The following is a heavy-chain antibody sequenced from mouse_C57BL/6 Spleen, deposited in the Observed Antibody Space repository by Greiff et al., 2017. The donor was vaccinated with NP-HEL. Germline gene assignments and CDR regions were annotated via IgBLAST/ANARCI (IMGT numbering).Heavy chain of an antibody. CDR2: IDPEDGET. J-gene: IGHJ2*01. CDR3: ATLSDYYGGSDLDD. D-gene: IGHD1-1*01. Sequence: EVQLQQPGAELVKPGASVKLSCKASGYTFTSYYMHWVKQRTEQGLEWIGRIDPEDGETKYAPKFQGKATITADTSSNTAYLQLSSLTSEDTAVYYCATLSDYYGGSDLDDWGQGTTLTVSS. V-gene: IGHV14-2*01. CDR1: GYTFTSYY.